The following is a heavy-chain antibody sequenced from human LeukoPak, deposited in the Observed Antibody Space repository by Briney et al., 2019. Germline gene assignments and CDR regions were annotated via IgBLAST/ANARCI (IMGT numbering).Heavy chain of an antibody. V-gene: IGHV1-69*13. CDR2: IIPILGTA. CDR1: GGTFSSYA. CDR3: AREGGALRYFDWLSTGDAFDI. J-gene: IGHJ3*02. Sequence: ASVKVSCKASGGTFSSYAISWVRQAPGQGLEWMGGIIPILGTANYAQKFQGRVTITADESTSTAYMELSSLRSEDTAVYYCAREGGALRYFDWLSTGDAFDIWGQGTMVTVSS. D-gene: IGHD3-9*01.